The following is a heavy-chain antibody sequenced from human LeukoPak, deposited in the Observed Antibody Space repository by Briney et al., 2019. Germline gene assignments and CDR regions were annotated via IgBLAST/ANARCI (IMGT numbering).Heavy chain of an antibody. CDR1: GFTFSSYG. J-gene: IGHJ1*01. Sequence: PGGSLRLSCAASGFTFSSYGMHWVRQAPGKGLEWVAVIWYDGSNKYYADSVKGRFTISRDNSKNTLYLQMNSLRAEDTAVYYCAREVVAAATGAVYFQHWGQGTLVTVSS. CDR3: AREVVAAATGAVYFQH. D-gene: IGHD6-13*01. CDR2: IWYDGSNK. V-gene: IGHV3-33*01.